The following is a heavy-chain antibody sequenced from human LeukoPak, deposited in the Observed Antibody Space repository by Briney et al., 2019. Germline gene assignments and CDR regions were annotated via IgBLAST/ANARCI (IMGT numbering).Heavy chain of an antibody. CDR2: ISSSSSYI. Sequence: PGGSLRLSCAASGFTFSSYSMNWVRQAPGKGLEWVSSISSSSSYIYYADSVKGRFTISRDNAKNSLYLQMNSLRAEDTAVYYCARAADIVVVPAAITALLFDYWGQGTLVTVSS. CDR3: ARAADIVVVPAAITALLFDY. D-gene: IGHD2-2*01. CDR1: GFTFSSYS. V-gene: IGHV3-21*01. J-gene: IGHJ4*02.